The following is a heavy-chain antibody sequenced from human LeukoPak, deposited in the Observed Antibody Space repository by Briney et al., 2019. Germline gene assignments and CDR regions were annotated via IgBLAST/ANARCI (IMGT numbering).Heavy chain of an antibody. CDR2: INPSGGST. J-gene: IGHJ6*02. D-gene: IGHD3-3*01. CDR1: GYTFTSYY. V-gene: IGHV1-46*01. CDR3: ARDSSPYSYITIFGVVPRGYGMDV. Sequence: ASVKVSCKASGYTFTSYYMRWVRQAPGQGLEWMGIINPSGGSTSYAQKFQGRVTMTRDTSTSTVYMELSGLRSEDTAVYYCARDSSPYSYITIFGVVPRGYGMDVWGQGTTVTVSS.